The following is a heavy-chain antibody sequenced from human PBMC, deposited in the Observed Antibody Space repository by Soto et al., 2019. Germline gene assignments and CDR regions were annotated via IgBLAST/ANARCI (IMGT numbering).Heavy chain of an antibody. V-gene: IGHV3-33*01. Sequence: QVQLVESGGGVVQPGRSLRLSCAASGFIFSSYGMHWVRQAPGKGLDWVAVIWYDGSNKYYAYSVKGRVTSSRHKSENTRYLHMTSVSAEDPAVYYCARGAGADDYLLDFWGQGSLVTVAS. CDR3: ARGAGADDYLLDF. D-gene: IGHD4-17*01. CDR1: GFIFSSYG. J-gene: IGHJ4*02. CDR2: IWYDGSNK.